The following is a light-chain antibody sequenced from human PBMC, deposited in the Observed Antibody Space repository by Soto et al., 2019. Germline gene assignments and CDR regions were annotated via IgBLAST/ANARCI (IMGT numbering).Light chain of an antibody. V-gene: IGLV3-21*04. CDR1: NIGSKS. J-gene: IGLJ2*01. Sequence: SSELTQSPSVSVAPGQTARLSCGGNNIGSKSVHWYQQRPGQAPVLVIKYDGDRPSGIPERFSGSNSGNTATLIISRVEAGDEADYYGQVWDSGSNQPVFGGGTKLTVL. CDR3: QVWDSGSNQPV. CDR2: YDG.